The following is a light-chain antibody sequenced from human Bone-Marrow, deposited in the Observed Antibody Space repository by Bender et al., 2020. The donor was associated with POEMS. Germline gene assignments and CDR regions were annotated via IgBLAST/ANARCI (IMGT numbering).Light chain of an antibody. Sequence: QSALTQPASVSGSPGQSITISCTGTSSDVGSYNLVSWYQQHPGKVPKLLIYEVNKRPSGVSNRFSGSKSGNTASLTVSGLQAEDEADYYCCSYAGSNVVFSGGTKVTVL. J-gene: IGLJ2*01. CDR2: EVN. CDR3: CSYAGSNVV. V-gene: IGLV2-23*02. CDR1: SSDVGSYNL.